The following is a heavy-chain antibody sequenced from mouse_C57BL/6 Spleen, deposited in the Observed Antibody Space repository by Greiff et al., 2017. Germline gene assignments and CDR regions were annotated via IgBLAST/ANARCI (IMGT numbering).Heavy chain of an antibody. CDR3: ARGGYDGYSAWFAY. D-gene: IGHD2-3*01. J-gene: IGHJ3*01. CDR1: GYTFTSYG. Sequence: QVQLQQSGAELARPGASVTLSCTASGYTFTSYGISWVKQRTGQGLEWIGEIYPRSGNTYYNEKFKGKATLTADKSSSTAYMELRSLTSEDSAVYFCARGGYDGYSAWFAYWGQGTLVTVSA. V-gene: IGHV1-81*01. CDR2: IYPRSGNT.